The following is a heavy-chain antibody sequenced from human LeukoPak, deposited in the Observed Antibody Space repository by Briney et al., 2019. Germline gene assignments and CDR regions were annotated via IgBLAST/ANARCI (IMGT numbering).Heavy chain of an antibody. CDR2: ISSSSSTI. CDR3: AKDDRWLQFCC. J-gene: IGHJ4*02. D-gene: IGHD5-24*01. V-gene: IGHV3-48*01. CDR1: GFTFSSYS. Sequence: QPGGSLRLSCAASGFTFSSYSMNWVRQAPGKGLEWVSYISSSSSTIYYADSVRGRFTISRDNSRNTVYLQMNSLRAEDTAVYYCAKDDRWLQFCCWGQGTLVTVSA.